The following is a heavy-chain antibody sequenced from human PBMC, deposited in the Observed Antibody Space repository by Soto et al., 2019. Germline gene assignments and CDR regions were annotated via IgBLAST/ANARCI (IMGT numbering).Heavy chain of an antibody. Sequence: EVQLVESGGGLVKPGGSLRLSCAASGFTFSSYSMNWVRQAPGKGLEWVSSISSSSSYIYYADSVKGRFTISRDNAKNSLYLQMNSLRAEDTAVYYCARVSRMRRTPYIGMDVWGQGTTVTVSS. CDR1: GFTFSSYS. CDR3: ARVSRMRRTPYIGMDV. V-gene: IGHV3-21*01. CDR2: ISSSSSYI. J-gene: IGHJ6*02. D-gene: IGHD2-15*01.